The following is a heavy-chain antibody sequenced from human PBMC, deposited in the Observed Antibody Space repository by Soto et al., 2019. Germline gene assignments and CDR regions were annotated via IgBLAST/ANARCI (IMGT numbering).Heavy chain of an antibody. CDR1: GGTFSSYA. CDR3: ATGGVEMATITPYYFDY. Sequence: SGKVSFKASGGTFSSYAISWVRQAPGQGLEWMGGIIPIFGTANYAQKFQGRVTITADKSTSTAYMELRSLRSEDTAVYYCATGGVEMATITPYYFDYWGQGTLVTVSS. CDR2: IIPIFGTA. D-gene: IGHD5-12*01. J-gene: IGHJ4*02. V-gene: IGHV1-69*06.